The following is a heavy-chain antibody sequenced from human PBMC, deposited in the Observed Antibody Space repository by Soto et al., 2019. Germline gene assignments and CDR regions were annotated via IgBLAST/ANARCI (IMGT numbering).Heavy chain of an antibody. CDR1: GYTFTSYD. CDR2: MNPNTGNS. Sequence: ASVKVSCKASGYTFTSYDIYWVRQATGQGLEWMGWMNPNTGNSGYAQKFQGRVTMTSDTSISTAHMELSSLRSEDTAVYYCARRAETNGWNGFGADKYYFDFWGQGTLVTV. V-gene: IGHV1-8*01. CDR3: ARRAETNGWNGFGADKYYFDF. D-gene: IGHD1-1*01. J-gene: IGHJ4*02.